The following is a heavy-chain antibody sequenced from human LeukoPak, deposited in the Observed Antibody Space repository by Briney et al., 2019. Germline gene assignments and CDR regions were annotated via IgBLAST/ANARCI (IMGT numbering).Heavy chain of an antibody. CDR2: ISGSGGST. CDR1: GFTFSSYA. V-gene: IGHV3-23*01. CDR3: AKCLTGGSCYAAFDF. Sequence: GGSLRLSCAASGFTFSSYAMSWVRQAPGKGLEWVSAISGSGGSTYHADSVKGRFTISRNNSKNTLFLQMNSLRAEDTAVYYCAKCLTGGSCYAAFDFWGQGTLVTVSS. D-gene: IGHD2-15*01. J-gene: IGHJ4*02.